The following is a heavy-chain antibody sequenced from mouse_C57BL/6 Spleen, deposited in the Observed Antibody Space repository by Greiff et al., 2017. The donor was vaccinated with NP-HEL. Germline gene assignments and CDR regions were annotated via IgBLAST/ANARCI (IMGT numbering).Heavy chain of an antibody. CDR3: ARDLGRDGNPFYAMDY. CDR1: GFTFSDYY. J-gene: IGHJ4*01. Sequence: EVQLVESEGGLVQPGSSMKLSCTASGFTFSDYYMAWVRQVPEKVLEWVANFNYDVSSPSYLNSLKIRFIISRDNAKTILYLQMSSLKSEDTATYYCARDLGRDGNPFYAMDYWGQGTSVTVSS. V-gene: IGHV5-16*01. CDR2: FNYDVSSP. D-gene: IGHD2-1*01.